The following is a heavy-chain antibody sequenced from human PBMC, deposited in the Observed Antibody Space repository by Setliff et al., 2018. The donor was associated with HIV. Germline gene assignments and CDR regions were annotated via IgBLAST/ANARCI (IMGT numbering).Heavy chain of an antibody. J-gene: IGHJ4*02. V-gene: IGHV3-30*02. CDR2: IRSDGSNK. Sequence: GGSLRLSCAASGFTFSSYGMHWVRQAPGKGLEWVAFIRSDGSNKYYADSVKGRFTISRDNSKNTLYLQMNSLRVEDTAVYHCARDVAGTGFADFWGQGTLVTVSS. CDR3: ARDVAGTGFADF. D-gene: IGHD6-19*01. CDR1: GFTFSSYG.